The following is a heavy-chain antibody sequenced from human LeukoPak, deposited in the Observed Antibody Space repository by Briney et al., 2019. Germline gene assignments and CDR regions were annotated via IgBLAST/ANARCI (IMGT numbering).Heavy chain of an antibody. V-gene: IGHV1-8*01. D-gene: IGHD6-13*01. Sequence: ASVKVSCKASGYTFTSYDINWVRQATGQGLEWMGWMNPNSGNTGYAQKFQGRVTMTRNTSISTAYMELSSLRSEDTAVYYCASFTGYSSSWYLEKDYWGQGTLVTVSS. CDR1: GYTFTSYD. CDR2: MNPNSGNT. J-gene: IGHJ4*02. CDR3: ASFTGYSSSWYLEKDY.